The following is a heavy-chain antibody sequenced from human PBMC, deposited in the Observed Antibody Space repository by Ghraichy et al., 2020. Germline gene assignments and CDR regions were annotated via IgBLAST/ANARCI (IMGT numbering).Heavy chain of an antibody. D-gene: IGHD4-17*01. CDR2: IKKDGSDK. J-gene: IGHJ6*02. CDR3: ARIRDYGDSHYGMDV. Sequence: GESLNISCAASGFTFSSYWMSWVRQAPGKGLEWVANIKKDGSDKYYVDSVKGRFTISRDNAKNSLYLQMNSLRAEDTAVYYCARIRDYGDSHYGMDVWGQGTTVTVSS. V-gene: IGHV3-7*01. CDR1: GFTFSSYW.